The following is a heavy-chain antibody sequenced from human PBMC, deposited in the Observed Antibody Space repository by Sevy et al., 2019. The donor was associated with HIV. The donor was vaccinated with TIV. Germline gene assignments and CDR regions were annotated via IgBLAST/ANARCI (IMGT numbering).Heavy chain of an antibody. CDR3: ARDLQLRGYSYGSFDY. Sequence: ASLKVSCKASGYTFTGQYIHWVRQAPGQGLEWMGWINPNSGGTNYRQDFQGRVTLTRDTSITTAYMELSGLKSDDTAIYYCARDLQLRGYSYGSFDYWGQGTLVTVSS. D-gene: IGHD5-18*01. V-gene: IGHV1-2*02. CDR1: GYTFTGQY. J-gene: IGHJ4*02. CDR2: INPNSGGT.